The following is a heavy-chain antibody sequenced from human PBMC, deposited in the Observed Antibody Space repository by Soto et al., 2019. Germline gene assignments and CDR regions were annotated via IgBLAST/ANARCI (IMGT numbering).Heavy chain of an antibody. Sequence: GASVKVSCKASGVTFSSYAISWVRQAPGQGLEWMGGIIPIFGTANYAQKFQGRVTITADESTSTAYMELSSLRSEDTAVYYCARNRGSSWHRTHAFDIWGQGTMVTVSS. CDR3: ARNRGSSWHRTHAFDI. V-gene: IGHV1-69*13. CDR1: GVTFSSYA. J-gene: IGHJ3*02. CDR2: IIPIFGTA. D-gene: IGHD6-13*01.